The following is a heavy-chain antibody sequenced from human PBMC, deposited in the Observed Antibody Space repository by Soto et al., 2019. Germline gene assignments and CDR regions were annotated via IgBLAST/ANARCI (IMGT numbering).Heavy chain of an antibody. D-gene: IGHD4-17*01. CDR2: IIPTFGTP. Sequence: QVQLVQSGAEVKKPGSSVKVSCKASGDTFSRYAISRVPQAPGQGLEWMGGIIPTFGTPNYAQKFQGRVTIIADESTSTVYMEVSSLTSEDTAMYYCARVAYGDYGVDVWGQGTTVTVSS. J-gene: IGHJ6*02. CDR3: ARVAYGDYGVDV. CDR1: GDTFSRYA. V-gene: IGHV1-69*01.